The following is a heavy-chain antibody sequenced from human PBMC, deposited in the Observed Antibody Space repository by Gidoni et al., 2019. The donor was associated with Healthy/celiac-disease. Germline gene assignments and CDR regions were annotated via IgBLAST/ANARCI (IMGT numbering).Heavy chain of an antibody. CDR1: GFTFSSYW. CDR3: ARDIVGDYYYYGMDV. D-gene: IGHD3-16*02. CDR2: INSDGSST. J-gene: IGHJ6*02. Sequence: EVQLVESGGGSVQPGGSLRLSCEASGFTFSSYWMHWVRQAPGKGLVWVSRINSDGSSTSYADSVKGRFTISRDNAKNTLYLQMNSLSAGDTAVYYCARDIVGDYYYYGMDVWGQGTTVTVSS. V-gene: IGHV3-74*01.